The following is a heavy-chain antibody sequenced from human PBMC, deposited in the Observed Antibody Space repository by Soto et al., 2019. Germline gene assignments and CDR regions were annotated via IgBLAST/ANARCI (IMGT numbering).Heavy chain of an antibody. J-gene: IGHJ4*02. Sequence: SETLSLTCTVSGGSINTFYWSWVRQPAGKGLEWIGYIYYSGSTYYNPSLKSRVTISVDTSKNQFSLKLSSVTAADTAVYYCAREPTYYYDSSGYKLGYWGQGTLVTVSS. D-gene: IGHD3-22*01. CDR3: AREPTYYYDSSGYKLGY. V-gene: IGHV4-59*06. CDR2: IYYSGST. CDR1: GGSINTFY.